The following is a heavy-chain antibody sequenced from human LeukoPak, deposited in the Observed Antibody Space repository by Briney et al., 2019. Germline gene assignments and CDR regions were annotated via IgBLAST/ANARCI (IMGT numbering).Heavy chain of an antibody. CDR1: GGSISSYY. V-gene: IGHV4-59*01. J-gene: IGHJ6*02. Sequence: PSETLSLTCTVSGGSISSYYWSWIRQPPGKGLEWIGYIYYSGSTNYNPSLKSRVTISVDTSKNQFSLKLSSVTAADTAVYYCASMVRGSYYYYGMDVWGQGITVTVSS. CDR2: IYYSGST. CDR3: ASMVRGSYYYYGMDV. D-gene: IGHD3-10*01.